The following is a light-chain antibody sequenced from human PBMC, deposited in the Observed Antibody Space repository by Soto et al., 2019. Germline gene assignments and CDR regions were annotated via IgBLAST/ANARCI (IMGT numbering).Light chain of an antibody. V-gene: IGLV2-14*01. CDR2: DVS. CDR1: NSDVGGYNY. J-gene: IGLJ2*01. CDR3: SSYTRSSTLYVV. Sequence: QSVLTQPASVSGSPGQSITISCTGTNSDVGGYNYVSWYQQHPGKAPKLMIYDVSNRPSGVSNRFSGSKSGNTASLTISGLQAEDEADYYCSSYTRSSTLYVVFGGGPKLTVL.